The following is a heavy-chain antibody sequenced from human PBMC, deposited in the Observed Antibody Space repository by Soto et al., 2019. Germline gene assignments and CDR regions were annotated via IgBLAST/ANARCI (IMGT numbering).Heavy chain of an antibody. CDR3: ARRSIPAPVHQPAAMDV. D-gene: IGHD6-13*01. V-gene: IGHV5-51*01. CDR1: GYTFSIYW. Sequence: GESLKISCQGSGYTFSIYWIVWVRQSPGKGLEWVGVTYPDDSDARYSPSFQGQVTISVDKSISTAYLQWSSLRASDTAIYYCARRSIPAPVHQPAAMDVWGQGTTVTVSS. CDR2: TYPDDSDA. J-gene: IGHJ6*02.